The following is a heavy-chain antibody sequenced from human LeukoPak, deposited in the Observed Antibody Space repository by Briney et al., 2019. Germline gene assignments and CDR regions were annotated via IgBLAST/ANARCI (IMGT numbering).Heavy chain of an antibody. J-gene: IGHJ4*02. CDR3: ARRTWEWGFFDY. D-gene: IGHD3-3*01. Sequence: SGGSLRLSCAASGFTFTSYVMSWVRQAPGEGLEWVSTIRGSDDATYYADSVKGRFTISRDNSKNTLYLQMNSLRADDTALYYCARRTWEWGFFDYWGQGTLVTVSS. V-gene: IGHV3-23*01. CDR2: IRGSDDAT. CDR1: GFTFTSYV.